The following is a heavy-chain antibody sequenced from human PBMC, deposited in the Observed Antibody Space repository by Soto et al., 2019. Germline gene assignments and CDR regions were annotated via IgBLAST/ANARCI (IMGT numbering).Heavy chain of an antibody. CDR3: AGVERGTATTVVDAFDI. V-gene: IGHV4-34*01. CDR1: GGFVSSGSYY. D-gene: IGHD1-1*01. CDR2: MSHSGGT. J-gene: IGHJ3*02. Sequence: QVQLQQWGAGLLKPSETLSLTCAVYGGFVSSGSYYWSWIRQPPGKGLEWIGEMSHSGGTHFNPSLKSRVTISVDTSKNQFSLKMSSVTAEDTALYYCAGVERGTATTVVDAFDIWGPGTMVTVSS.